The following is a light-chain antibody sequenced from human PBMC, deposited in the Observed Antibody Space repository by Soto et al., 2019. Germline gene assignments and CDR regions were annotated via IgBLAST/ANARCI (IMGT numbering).Light chain of an antibody. J-gene: IGKJ4*01. Sequence: DIQMTQSPSSLSASIGDRVTITCQASQDITNSLNWYQQKPGKAPKVLIYDASKKETGVPSRFSGSGSGTEFTITISSLQPEDIATYYCQQYENLPTFGGGTRVEIK. CDR1: QDITNS. CDR2: DAS. V-gene: IGKV1-33*01. CDR3: QQYENLPT.